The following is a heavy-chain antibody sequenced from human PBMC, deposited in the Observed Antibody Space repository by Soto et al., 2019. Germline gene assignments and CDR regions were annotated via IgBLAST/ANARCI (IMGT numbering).Heavy chain of an antibody. CDR3: ARDYRHYCSAYTCSYMDV. J-gene: IGHJ6*03. Sequence: HPGGSLRLSCAASGFTFSSYAMSWVRQAPGKGLEWVSAIWFNGSNKYYADSVKGRFTISRDDSKNTLYLQMNSLRAEDTAVYYCARDYRHYCSAYTCSYMDVWGKGTTVTVSS. V-gene: IGHV3-33*08. D-gene: IGHD2-15*01. CDR1: GFTFSSYA. CDR2: IWFNGSNK.